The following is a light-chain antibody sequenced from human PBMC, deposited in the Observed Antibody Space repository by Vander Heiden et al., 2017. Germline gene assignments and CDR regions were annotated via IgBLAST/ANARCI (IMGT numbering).Light chain of an antibody. CDR1: QSISSY. J-gene: IGKJ5*01. V-gene: IGKV1-39*01. Sequence: IQMTQSPSSLSASVGDRVTITCRASQSISSYLDWYQQKPGKAPELLIYAASSLQSGVPSRFSGSGSGTDFTLTISSLQPEDFATYYCQQDYSTPNTFGQGTRVEIK. CDR2: AAS. CDR3: QQDYSTPNT.